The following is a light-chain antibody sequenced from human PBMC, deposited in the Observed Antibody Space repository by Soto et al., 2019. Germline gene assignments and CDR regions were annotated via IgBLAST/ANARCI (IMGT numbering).Light chain of an antibody. CDR2: VAS. CDR3: LQDFNYPWT. CDR1: QCIGKD. Sequence: AIEMTQSPSSLSASEGDTVTITCRASQCIGKDLAWFQQRPGKAPKLLIYVASGLQNGVPSRFSGSGSGTDFTLTISSLQPEDFATYFCLQDFNYPWTFGQGTKVDIK. V-gene: IGKV1-6*01. J-gene: IGKJ1*01.